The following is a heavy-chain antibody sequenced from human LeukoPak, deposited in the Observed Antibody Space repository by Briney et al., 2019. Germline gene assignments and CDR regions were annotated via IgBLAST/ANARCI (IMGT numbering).Heavy chain of an antibody. CDR1: GYTFTNYN. CDR2: MNPYTGDT. Sequence: ASVKVSCRASGYTFTNYNINWMRQAPGHGLEWMGWMNPYTGDTGYAQNFQGRVTITRNISAGTAYMELSSLRSEDTAVYYCSRGGIGSQGWFDPWGQGTLVTVSS. J-gene: IGHJ5*02. V-gene: IGHV1-8*03. CDR3: SRGGIGSQGWFDP. D-gene: IGHD2-15*01.